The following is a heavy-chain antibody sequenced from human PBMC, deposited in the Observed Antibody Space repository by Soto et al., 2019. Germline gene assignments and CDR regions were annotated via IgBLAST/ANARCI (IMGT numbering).Heavy chain of an antibody. Sequence: GRSLRLSCAASGFTFNGFSMSCVRQASGLGVEWDSSISSNWSYTYYADSVKGRFTIYRDNARNSLYLQVNSLRPGDTAVYYCARGRGVAHDHVRGYYHYCGLHAWGPGTKGTVS. V-gene: IGHV3-21*01. D-gene: IGHD3-10*01. CDR1: GFTFNGFS. J-gene: IGHJ6*02. CDR2: ISSNWSYT. CDR3: ARGRGVAHDHVRGYYHYCGLHA.